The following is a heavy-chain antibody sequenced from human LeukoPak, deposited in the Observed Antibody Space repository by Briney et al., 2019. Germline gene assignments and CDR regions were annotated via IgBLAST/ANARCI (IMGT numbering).Heavy chain of an antibody. CDR3: AKFEGALLGNYYMDV. J-gene: IGHJ6*03. V-gene: IGHV3-23*01. CDR1: GFTFSSYA. Sequence: GGSLRLSCAASGFTFSSYAMSWVRQAPGKGLEWVSAISGSGGSTYYEDSVKGRFTISRDNSKNSLYLQMVSLRAEDTAVYYCAKFEGALLGNYYMDVWGKGTTVTVSS. CDR2: ISGSGGST.